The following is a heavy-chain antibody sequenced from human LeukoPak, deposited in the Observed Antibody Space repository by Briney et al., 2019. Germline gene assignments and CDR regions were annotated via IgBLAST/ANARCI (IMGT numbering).Heavy chain of an antibody. CDR1: GFTFSNYA. Sequence: PGGSLRLSCAASGFTFSNYAMSWVRQAPGKGLGWVSVISGGGGSTHYADSVKGRFTISRDNSKNTLYLQINSLRAEDTAVYYCAKGRSGWYPDLDYWGQGTLVTVSS. V-gene: IGHV3-23*01. J-gene: IGHJ4*02. CDR2: ISGGGGST. CDR3: AKGRSGWYPDLDY. D-gene: IGHD6-19*01.